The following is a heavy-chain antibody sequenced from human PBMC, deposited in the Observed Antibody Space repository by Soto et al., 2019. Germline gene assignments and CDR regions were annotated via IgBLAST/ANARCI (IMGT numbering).Heavy chain of an antibody. D-gene: IGHD2-15*01. CDR1: GGSISSYH. CDR2: VYNSWGS. V-gene: IGHV4-59*12. CDR3: ARASLWVAATNWFDP. J-gene: IGHJ5*02. Sequence: PSETLSLTCTVSGGSISSYHWSWIRQTPGKGLEWIGYVYNSWGSNYNPSLESRVTISVDTSKNQFSLKLSSVTAADTAVYYCARASLWVAATNWFDPWGQGTLVTVSS.